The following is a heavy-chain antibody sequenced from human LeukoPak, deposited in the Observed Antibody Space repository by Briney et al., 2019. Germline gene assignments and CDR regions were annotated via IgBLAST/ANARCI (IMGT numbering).Heavy chain of an antibody. Sequence: VASVKVSCKVSGYTLTELSMHWVRQAPGKGLEWMGGFDPEDGETIYAQKFQGRVTMTEDTSTDTAYMELSSLGSEDTAVYYCATRLAYCGGDCYSAEYFQHWGQGTLVTVSS. V-gene: IGHV1-24*01. CDR3: ATRLAYCGGDCYSAEYFQH. J-gene: IGHJ1*01. CDR1: GYTLTELS. CDR2: FDPEDGET. D-gene: IGHD2-21*02.